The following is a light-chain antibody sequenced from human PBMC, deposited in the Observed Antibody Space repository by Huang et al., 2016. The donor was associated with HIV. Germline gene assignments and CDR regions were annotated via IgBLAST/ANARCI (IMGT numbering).Light chain of an antibody. V-gene: IGKV1-17*03. Sequence: DIQLTQSPSAMAASVGDRVIITCRATQDIYNYLAWFQQQPGKAPKRLIYGASSLQTGVPSRFSGSESGTEFTLTINNLQPEDSATYFCLQHKNFHAPTFGQGTKVEIK. CDR2: GAS. CDR3: LQHKNFHAPT. J-gene: IGKJ1*01. CDR1: QDIYNY.